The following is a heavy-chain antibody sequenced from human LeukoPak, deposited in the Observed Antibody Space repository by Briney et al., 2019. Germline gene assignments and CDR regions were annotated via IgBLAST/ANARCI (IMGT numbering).Heavy chain of an antibody. CDR2: ISYDGTKK. D-gene: IGHD2-8*01. V-gene: IGHV3-30-3*01. J-gene: IGHJ6*03. CDR3: ARGHQDCTNGICYAKNYYYMDV. CDR1: GFTFSDYA. Sequence: SGGSLRLSCAASGFTFSDYAIHWARQAPGKGLEWVAVISYDGTKKYYADSVKGRFTISGGNSKNTLYLQMSSLRAEDTTVYYCARGHQDCTNGICYAKNYYYMDVWGKGTTVTVSS.